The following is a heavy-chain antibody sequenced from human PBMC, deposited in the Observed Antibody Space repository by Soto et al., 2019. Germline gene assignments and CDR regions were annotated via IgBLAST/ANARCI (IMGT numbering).Heavy chain of an antibody. J-gene: IGHJ6*02. CDR3: AGGRSPVRRGRGDFTYYGMDV. CDR1: GVSFSNYY. Sequence: HVQVQQWGAGLLEPSETLSLTCAVSGVSFSNYYWTWIRQPPGKGLEWTGEINRSGSTDYNPSLKNRIPISVDTSKNQVSLKVSSVTAADTAISYCAGGRSPVRRGRGDFTYYGMDVWGQRTTVTVSS. D-gene: IGHD3-10*01. CDR2: INRSGST. V-gene: IGHV4-34*01.